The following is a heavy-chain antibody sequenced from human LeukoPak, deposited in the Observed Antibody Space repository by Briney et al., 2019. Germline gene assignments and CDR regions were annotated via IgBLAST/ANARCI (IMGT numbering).Heavy chain of an antibody. CDR2: INPNTGGT. D-gene: IGHD2-8*01. CDR1: GYTFTAYY. V-gene: IGHV1-2*02. CDR3: ARGSAGLGYCTNGVCYEPPFGY. J-gene: IGHJ4*02. Sequence: ASVKVSCKASGYTFTAYYMYWVRQAPGQGLEWMGWINPNTGGTNSAQKFQGRVTMTRDTSISTAYMELSRLRSDDTAVYYCARGSAGLGYCTNGVCYEPPFGYWGQGTLVTVSS.